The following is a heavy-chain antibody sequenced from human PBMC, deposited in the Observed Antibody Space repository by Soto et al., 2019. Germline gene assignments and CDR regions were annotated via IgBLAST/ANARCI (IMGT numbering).Heavy chain of an antibody. CDR2: ISYNGSEK. CDR1: GFTFSSYG. CDR3: GAGQYFSDY. V-gene: IGHV3-30*03. D-gene: IGHD6-13*01. J-gene: IGHJ4*02. Sequence: QVQLVESGGGVVQPGRSLRLSCAASGFTFSSYGMHWVRQAPGKGLEWVALISYNGSEKYYADSVKSRFTISRDNSKNTLYLQMNSLRVEDSAVYYCGAGQYFSDYWGQGTLVTVSS.